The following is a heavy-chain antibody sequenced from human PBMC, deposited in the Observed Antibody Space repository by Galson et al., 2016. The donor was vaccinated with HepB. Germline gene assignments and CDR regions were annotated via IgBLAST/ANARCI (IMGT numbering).Heavy chain of an antibody. Sequence: ETLSLTCSVSGASVSDQNWWTWVRLSPGKGLEWIGEIHHIGKTNYNPSLRGRVTISLDRSTNQFSLSLTSVTAADTAIYYCARDFPLPFCGRPSCREDADYTGGMDAWGRGTTVTVSS. CDR1: GASVSDQNW. CDR3: ARDFPLPFCGRPSCREDADYTGGMDA. CDR2: IHHIGKT. J-gene: IGHJ6*02. V-gene: IGHV4-4*02. D-gene: IGHD2-2*02.